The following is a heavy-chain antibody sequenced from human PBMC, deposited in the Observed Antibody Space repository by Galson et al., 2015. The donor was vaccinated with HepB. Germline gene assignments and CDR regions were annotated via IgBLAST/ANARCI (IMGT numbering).Heavy chain of an antibody. D-gene: IGHD1-26*01. CDR3: ARLASGDFDF. Sequence: SVKVSCKASGGTFDNYAIVWVRQAPGQGLEWMGWISPYTRNTNFGRDMEGRLTMTTDTSTNTAYMELRSLKSDDTAVYYCARLASGDFDFWGQGTLVTVSS. V-gene: IGHV1-18*04. CDR2: ISPYTRNT. CDR1: GGTFDNYA. J-gene: IGHJ4*02.